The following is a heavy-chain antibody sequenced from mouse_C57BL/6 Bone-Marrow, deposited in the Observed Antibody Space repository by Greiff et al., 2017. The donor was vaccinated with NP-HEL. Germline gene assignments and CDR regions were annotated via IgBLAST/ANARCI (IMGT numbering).Heavy chain of an antibody. D-gene: IGHD1-1*01. V-gene: IGHV1-47*01. CDR2: FHPYNDDT. Sequence: QVQLKESGAELVKPGASVKMSCKASGYTFTTYPIEWMKQNHGKSLEWIGNFHPYNDDTKYNEKFKGKATLTVEKSSSTVYLELSRLTSDDSAVYYCARGDYGSPWYFDVWGTGTTVTVSS. J-gene: IGHJ1*03. CDR1: GYTFTTYP. CDR3: ARGDYGSPWYFDV.